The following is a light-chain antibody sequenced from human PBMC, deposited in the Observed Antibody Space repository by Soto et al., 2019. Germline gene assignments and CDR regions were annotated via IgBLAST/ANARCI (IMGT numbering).Light chain of an antibody. CDR2: MAS. J-gene: IGKJ1*01. V-gene: IGKV1-5*03. CDR3: QQYNSYSRT. Sequence: DIQMTQPPSALSASVGDRVTITCRASQIIRSWFAWYKQRPEKAPKLLIYMASSLESGVPSRFSGSGSGTEFTLTISSLHPDDFATYYCQQYNSYSRTFGQGTKVDIK. CDR1: QIIRSW.